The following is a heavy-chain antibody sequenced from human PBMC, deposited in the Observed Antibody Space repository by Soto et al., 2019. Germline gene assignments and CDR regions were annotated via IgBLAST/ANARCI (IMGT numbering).Heavy chain of an antibody. CDR1: GVSISSYY. V-gene: IGHV4-59*08. Sequence: PSETLSLTCTVSGVSISSYYWSWIRQPPGKGLEWIGYIYYSGSTNYNPSLKSRVTISVDTSKNQFSLKLSSVTAADTAVYYCATHRPAAIVATKDDAFDIWGQGTMVTVSS. D-gene: IGHD5-12*01. CDR2: IYYSGST. J-gene: IGHJ3*02. CDR3: ATHRPAAIVATKDDAFDI.